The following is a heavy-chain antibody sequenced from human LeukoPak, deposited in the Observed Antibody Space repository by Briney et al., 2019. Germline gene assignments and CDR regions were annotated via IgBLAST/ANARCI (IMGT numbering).Heavy chain of an antibody. CDR2: INPNNGGT. D-gene: IGHD5-24*01. V-gene: IGHV1-2*02. CDR3: ARTIFALRDYYYYMDV. Sequence: ASVKVSCKAVGNTFTDYYMHWVRQAPGQGLEWVGWINPNNGGTNYAQKFQGRVTMTRDTSISTVYMELSRLRSDDTAVYYCARTIFALRDYYYYMDVWGKGTTVIVSS. J-gene: IGHJ6*03. CDR1: GNTFTDYY.